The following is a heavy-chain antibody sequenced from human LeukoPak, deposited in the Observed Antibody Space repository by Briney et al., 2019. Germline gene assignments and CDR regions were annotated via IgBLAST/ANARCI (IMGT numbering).Heavy chain of an antibody. CDR2: IWYDGSDK. D-gene: IGHD2-2*01. Sequence: PGRSLRLSCAASGFRFGNYGMHWVRQAPGKGLEWVAIIWYDGSDKYYSDSVKGRFTISRDNSKNTLYLQMNSLRAEDTAVYFCARGPRGTSGWFDPWGQGTLVTVSS. CDR3: ARGPRGTSGWFDP. J-gene: IGHJ5*02. CDR1: GFRFGNYG. V-gene: IGHV3-33*01.